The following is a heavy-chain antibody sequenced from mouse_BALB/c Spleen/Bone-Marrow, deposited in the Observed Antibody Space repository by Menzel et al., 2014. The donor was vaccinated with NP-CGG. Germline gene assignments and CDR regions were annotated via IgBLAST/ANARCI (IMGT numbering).Heavy chain of an antibody. CDR1: GFTFSNYA. CDR3: ARGGLRYFDV. V-gene: IGHV5-6-5*01. J-gene: IGHJ1*01. D-gene: IGHD3-2*02. Sequence: EVKVVESGGGLVKPGGSLKLSCAASGFTFSNYAMSWVRQTPEKRLEWVASISSGGSTYYPDSVKGRFTISRDNARNILYLQMSSLRSEDTAMYYCARGGLRYFDVWGAGTTVTVSS. CDR2: ISSGGST.